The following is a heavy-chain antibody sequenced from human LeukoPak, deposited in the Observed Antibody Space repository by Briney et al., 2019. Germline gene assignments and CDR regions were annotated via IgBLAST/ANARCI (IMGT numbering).Heavy chain of an antibody. V-gene: IGHV3-23*01. CDR1: GFTFSHFA. Sequence: PGGSLRLSCAASGFTFSHFAMSWVRQAPGKGLQWVSTISGSGNKTYDADSVKGRFTISRDNSKNTLYLQMTGLRAEDTAVYYCAKLKRVGIAPFDDWGQGIPVTVSS. J-gene: IGHJ4*02. CDR2: ISGSGNKT. CDR3: AKLKRVGIAPFDD. D-gene: IGHD3-10*01.